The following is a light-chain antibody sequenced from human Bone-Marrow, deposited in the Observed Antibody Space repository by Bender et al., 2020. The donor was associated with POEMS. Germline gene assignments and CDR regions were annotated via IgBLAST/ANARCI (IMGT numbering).Light chain of an antibody. CDR2: DVS. Sequence: HSALTQPASVSGSPGQSITISCTGTASDFGSHDYVSWYQQHPDKAPQLLMYDVSNRPSGVSIRFSGSKSGNTASLTISGLQAEDEADYYCSSFTSSSTYVFGTGTKVTVL. CDR1: ASDFGSHDY. V-gene: IGLV2-14*03. J-gene: IGLJ1*01. CDR3: SSFTSSSTYV.